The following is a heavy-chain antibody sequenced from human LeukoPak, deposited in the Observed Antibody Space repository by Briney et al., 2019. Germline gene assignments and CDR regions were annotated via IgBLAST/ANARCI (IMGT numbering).Heavy chain of an antibody. Sequence: GGSLRLSCAASGFTFSTYAMGWVRQAPGKGLEWVSVIYSGGTTSYADSVKGRFTISRDNSKNTLYLQMNSLRAEDTAVYYCAVGLGDWGQGTLVTVSS. CDR3: AVGLGD. V-gene: IGHV3-23*03. CDR2: IYSGGTT. D-gene: IGHD3-10*01. CDR1: GFTFSTYA. J-gene: IGHJ4*02.